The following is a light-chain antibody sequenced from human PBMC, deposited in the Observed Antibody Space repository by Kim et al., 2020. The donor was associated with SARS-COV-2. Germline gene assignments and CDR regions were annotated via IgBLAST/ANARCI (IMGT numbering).Light chain of an antibody. CDR3: LKHDSYPYT. V-gene: IGKV1-17*03. CDR2: ATS. J-gene: IGKJ2*01. Sequence: DIQMTQSPSAMSTSVGDRVTITCRASHGISTSLAWFQQKPGKVPKLLISATSTLRSGVPSRFSGSGSGTEFTLTISSLQAEDFASYYCLKHDSYPYTFGQGTKLEI. CDR1: HGISTS.